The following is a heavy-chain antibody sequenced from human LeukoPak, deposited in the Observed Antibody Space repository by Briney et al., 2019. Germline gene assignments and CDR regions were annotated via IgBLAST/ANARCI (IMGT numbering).Heavy chain of an antibody. D-gene: IGHD6-6*01. CDR2: ISGSGGST. CDR1: GFTFSNAW. V-gene: IGHV3-23*01. J-gene: IGHJ4*02. CDR3: AKDPRIAARRVVDY. Sequence: GGSLRLSCAASGFTFSNAWMSWVRQAPGKGLEWVSAISGSGGSTYYADSVKGRFTISRDNSKNTLYLQMNSLRAEDTAVYYCAKDPRIAARRVVDYWGQGTLVTVSS.